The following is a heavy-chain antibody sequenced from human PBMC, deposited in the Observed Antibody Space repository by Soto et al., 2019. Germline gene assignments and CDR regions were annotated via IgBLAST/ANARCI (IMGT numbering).Heavy chain of an antibody. CDR2: VHYSGST. CDR1: GASITTYY. CDR3: ARGNDFNLY. Sequence: SETLSLTCTVSGASITTYYWSWIRQSPGKGLEWIGDVHYSGSTNYNPSLKSRVIMSADTSKNQFSLKVISVTAADTAVYYCARGNDFNLYWGQGTLVTVSS. V-gene: IGHV4-59*01. D-gene: IGHD2-21*02. J-gene: IGHJ4*02.